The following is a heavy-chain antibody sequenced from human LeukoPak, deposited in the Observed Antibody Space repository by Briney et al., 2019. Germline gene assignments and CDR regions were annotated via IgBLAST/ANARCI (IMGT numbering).Heavy chain of an antibody. CDR2: MNPNSGNT. D-gene: IGHD6-6*01. J-gene: IGHJ6*03. V-gene: IGHV1-8*01. CDR3: AVSSSHFTSYSYYMDV. Sequence: GASVKVSCKASGYTFTSYDINWVRQATGQGLEWMGWMNPNSGNTGYAQKFQGRVTMTRNTSISTAYMELSSLRSEDTALYYCAVSSSHFTSYSYYMDVWGKGTTVTVSS. CDR1: GYTFTSYD.